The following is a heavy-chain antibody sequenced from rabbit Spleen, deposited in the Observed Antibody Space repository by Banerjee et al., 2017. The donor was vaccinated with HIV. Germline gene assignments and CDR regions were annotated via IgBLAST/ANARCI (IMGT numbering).Heavy chain of an antibody. CDR2: IFNGDGST. Sequence: QQQLEESGGGLVKPGGTLTLTCKASGIDFSSYYYMCWVRQAPGKGPEWIACIFNGDGSTYDPSWVNGRFTISRSTSLNTVTLQMTSLTAADTAAYFCAREDILVAGSFNLWGPGTLVPVS. V-gene: IGHV1S43*01. J-gene: IGHJ4*01. D-gene: IGHD4-1*01. CDR1: GIDFSSYYY. CDR3: AREDILVAGSFNL.